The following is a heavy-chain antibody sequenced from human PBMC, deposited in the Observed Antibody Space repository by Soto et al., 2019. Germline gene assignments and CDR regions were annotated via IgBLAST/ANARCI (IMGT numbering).Heavy chain of an antibody. CDR1: GYTFISYG. D-gene: IGHD6-13*01. CDR3: ARASSSWSNWFDP. V-gene: IGHV1-18*01. Sequence: GASVKVSCKASGYTFISYGISWVRQAPGQGLEWMGWISAYTGKTNYAQKFQGRVTMTTDTSTSTAYMELRSLRSDDTAVYYCARASSSWSNWFDPWGQGTLVTVSS. CDR2: ISAYTGKT. J-gene: IGHJ5*02.